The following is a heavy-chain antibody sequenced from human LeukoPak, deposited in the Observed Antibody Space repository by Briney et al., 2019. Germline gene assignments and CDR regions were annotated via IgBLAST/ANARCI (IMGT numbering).Heavy chain of an antibody. V-gene: IGHV4-59*12. J-gene: IGHJ4*02. D-gene: IGHD1-26*01. CDR3: AREERWYSGSYLNY. CDR2: IYYSGST. CDR1: GGSISSYY. Sequence: SETLSLTCTVSGGSISSYYWSWIRQPPGKGLEWIGYIYYSGSTNYNPSLKSRVTISVDTSKNQFSLKLSSVTAADTAVYYCAREERWYSGSYLNYWGQGTLVTVSS.